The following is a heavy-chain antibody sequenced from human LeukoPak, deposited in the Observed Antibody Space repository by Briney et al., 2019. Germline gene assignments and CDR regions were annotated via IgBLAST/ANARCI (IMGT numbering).Heavy chain of an antibody. V-gene: IGHV1-8*03. CDR1: GYTFTSYD. D-gene: IGHD6-13*01. CDR3: AKDRPIYSSSWEPFDY. CDR2: MNPNSGNT. J-gene: IGHJ4*02. Sequence: GASVKVSCKASGYTFTSYDINWVRQATGQGLEWMGWMNPNSGNTGYAQKFQGRVTITRNTSISTAYMELSSLRSEDTAVYYCAKDRPIYSSSWEPFDYWGQGTLVTVSS.